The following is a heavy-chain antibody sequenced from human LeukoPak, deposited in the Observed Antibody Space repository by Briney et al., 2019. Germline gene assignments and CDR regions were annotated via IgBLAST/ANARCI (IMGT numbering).Heavy chain of an antibody. CDR3: AREWQGGIAAAGTRIEGDY. J-gene: IGHJ4*02. V-gene: IGHV3-7*01. D-gene: IGHD6-13*01. Sequence: GALRLSCAVSGFSVSGYWMTWVRQAPGKGLEWVANIKQDGSEKNYVDSVKGRFTISRDNAENSLFLQMNSLRVEDTAVYYCAREWQGGIAAAGTRIEGDYWGQGTLVAVSS. CDR2: IKQDGSEK. CDR1: GFSVSGYW.